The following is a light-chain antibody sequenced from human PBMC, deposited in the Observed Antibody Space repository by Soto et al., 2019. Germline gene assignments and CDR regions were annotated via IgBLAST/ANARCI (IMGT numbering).Light chain of an antibody. J-gene: IGKJ2*01. V-gene: IGKV3-11*01. Sequence: EIVLTQSPATLSLSPGERATLACRASQGVSSYLAWYQQKPGQAPRLLIYDSSNRATGIPARFSGSGSGTDFNRTISSLEPEDFAVYYCQQRSNWPPSTFGQGTKVEIK. CDR1: QGVSSY. CDR3: QQRSNWPPST. CDR2: DSS.